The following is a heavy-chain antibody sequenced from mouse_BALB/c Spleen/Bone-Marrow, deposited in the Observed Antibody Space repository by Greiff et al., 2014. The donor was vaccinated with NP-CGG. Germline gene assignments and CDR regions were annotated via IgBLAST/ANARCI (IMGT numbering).Heavy chain of an antibody. J-gene: IGHJ2*01. CDR2: INPSSGYT. CDR1: GYTFTSYT. CDR3: AKGSTMITTLDY. Sequence: VMLVESGAELARPGASVKMSCKASGYTFTSYTMHWVKQRPGQGLEWIGYINPSSGYTNYNQKFKDKATLTADKSSSTAYMQLSSLTSEDSAVYYCAKGSTMITTLDYWGQGTTLTVSS. D-gene: IGHD2-4*01. V-gene: IGHV1-4*01.